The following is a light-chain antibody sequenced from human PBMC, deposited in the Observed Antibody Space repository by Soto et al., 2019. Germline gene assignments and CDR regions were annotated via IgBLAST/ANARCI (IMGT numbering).Light chain of an antibody. CDR2: DAS. J-gene: IGKJ4*01. CDR3: QQRSNWPPALT. CDR1: QSVNSN. Sequence: EIVMTQSPSTLSVSPGERATLSCRASQSVNSNLAWYQQKPGQAPRLLIYDASNRATGIPARFSGSGSGTDFTLTISSLGPEDFAVYYCQQRSNWPPALTFGEGTKVDIK. V-gene: IGKV3-11*01.